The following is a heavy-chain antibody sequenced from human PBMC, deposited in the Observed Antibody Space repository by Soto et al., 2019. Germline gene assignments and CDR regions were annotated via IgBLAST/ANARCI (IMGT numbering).Heavy chain of an antibody. CDR1: GGSISSGDYY. J-gene: IGHJ6*02. D-gene: IGHD2-2*01. CDR3: AAATLPGARFYGMDV. CDR2: LSQNGGT. V-gene: IGHV4-30-4*01. Sequence: SEILSLTCTVSGGSISSGDYYWSWIRQPPGKGLQWIGSLSQNGGTYRNPSLRSRVTLSVDTSKNQFSLKLTSVTAADAAVYYCAAATLPGARFYGMDVWGQGSTVTVSS.